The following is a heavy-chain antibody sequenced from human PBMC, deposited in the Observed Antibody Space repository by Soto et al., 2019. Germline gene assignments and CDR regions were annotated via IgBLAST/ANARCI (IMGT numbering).Heavy chain of an antibody. J-gene: IGHJ4*02. CDR2: IDPRSGGT. CDR1: GYPFTTYY. V-gene: IGHV1-2*02. D-gene: IGHD1-26*01. CDR3: ATDDDGIFPY. Sequence: HVQLVQSGTEVKKPGASVRVSCMVSGYPFTTYYIHWVRQAPGQGLEWMGWIDPRSGGTVYEQKIQGRVTMTRDTSISTVYMDLSGLTSDDTALYYCATDDDGIFPYWGQGSLVTVSS.